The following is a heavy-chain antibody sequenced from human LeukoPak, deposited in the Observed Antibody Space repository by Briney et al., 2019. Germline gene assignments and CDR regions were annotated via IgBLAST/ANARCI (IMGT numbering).Heavy chain of an antibody. D-gene: IGHD3-9*01. V-gene: IGHV3-23*01. CDR2: ISGSGGST. J-gene: IGHJ4*02. CDR1: GFTFSSYA. Sequence: GGSLRLSCAASGFTFSSYAMSWVRQAPGKGLEWVSAISGSGGSTYYADSVKGRFTISRDNSKNTLYLQMNSPRAEDTAVYYCAKVGTRGSVLRYFDWLLLYYFDYWGQGTLVTVSS. CDR3: AKVGTRGSVLRYFDWLLLYYFDY.